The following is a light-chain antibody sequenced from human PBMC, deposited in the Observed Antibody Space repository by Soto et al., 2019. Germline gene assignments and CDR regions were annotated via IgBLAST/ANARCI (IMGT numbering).Light chain of an antibody. CDR1: QSVLYSSNNKNY. J-gene: IGKJ1*01. CDR2: WAS. CDR3: QQYYDAPQT. V-gene: IGKV4-1*01. Sequence: DIVMTQSPDSLAVSLGERATINCKSSQSVLYSSNNKNYLAWYQQKPGQPPKLLIYWASTRESGVPDRFSVSGSGTDFTLTISSLQAEDVAGYYCQQYYDAPQTFGQGTKVGLK.